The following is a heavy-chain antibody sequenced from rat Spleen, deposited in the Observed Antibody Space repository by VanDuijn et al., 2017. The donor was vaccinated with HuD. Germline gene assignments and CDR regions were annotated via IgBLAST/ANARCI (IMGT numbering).Heavy chain of an antibody. CDR1: GFTFSDYW. CDR3: ARHGYDGSYYYWDY. CDR2: ISNTGAIT. Sequence: EVQLVESGGGLVQPGRSLRLSCAASGFTFSDYWMTWIRQAPGKGLEWVTSISNTGAITSYRDSVKGRFTISRDTAKSTLYLQMDSLRSEDTATYYCARHGYDGSYYYWDYWGQGVMVTVSS. D-gene: IGHD1-12*02. V-gene: IGHV5-25*01. J-gene: IGHJ2*01.